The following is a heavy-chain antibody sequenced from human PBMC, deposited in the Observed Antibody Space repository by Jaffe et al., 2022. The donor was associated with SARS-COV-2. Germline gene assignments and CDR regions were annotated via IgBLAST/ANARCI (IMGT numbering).Heavy chain of an antibody. CDR1: GFTFSNAW. J-gene: IGHJ4*02. CDR3: STDPLRLFGGY. CDR2: IKSKTDGGTT. D-gene: IGHD3-16*01. V-gene: IGHV3-15*01. Sequence: EVQLAESGGGLVKPGGSLRLSCAASGFTFSNAWMNWVRQAPGKGLEWVGLIKSKTDGGTTDYAAPVKGRFTISRDDSKNMLFLQMNSLKTEDTAVYYCSTDPLRLFGGYWGQGTLVTVSS.